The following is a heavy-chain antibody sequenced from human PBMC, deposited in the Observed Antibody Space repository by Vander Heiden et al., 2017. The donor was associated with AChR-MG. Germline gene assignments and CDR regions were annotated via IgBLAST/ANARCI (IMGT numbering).Heavy chain of an antibody. V-gene: IGHV3-15*01. J-gene: IGHJ4*02. CDR3: TTDIAVAGTWSD. CDR1: GFAFSNAW. CDR2: IKSKTAGGTI. Sequence: EGQLVESGGDLVKPGGSLRLSCAGSGFAFSNAWMSWVRQAPGKGPEWVGRIKSKTAGGTIDYVAPVKERFTISRDDSKNTVYLQMNSLKSEDTAVYYCTTDIAVAGTWSDWGQGTLVTVSS. D-gene: IGHD6-19*01.